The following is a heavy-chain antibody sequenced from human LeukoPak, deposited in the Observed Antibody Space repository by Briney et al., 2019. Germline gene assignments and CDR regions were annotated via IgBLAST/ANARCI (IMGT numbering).Heavy chain of an antibody. V-gene: IGHV4-59*01. J-gene: IGHJ3*02. CDR1: GGSISSYY. Sequence: SETLSLTCTVSGGSISSYYWSWIRQPPGKGLEWIGYIYYSGSTNYNPSLKSRVTISVDTSKNQFSLKLSSVTAADTAVYYCARFELGNAFDIWGQGTMVTVSS. D-gene: IGHD7-27*01. CDR3: ARFELGNAFDI. CDR2: IYYSGST.